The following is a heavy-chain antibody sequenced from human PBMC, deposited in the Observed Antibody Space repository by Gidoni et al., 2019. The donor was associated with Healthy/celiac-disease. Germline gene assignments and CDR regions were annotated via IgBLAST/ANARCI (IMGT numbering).Heavy chain of an antibody. V-gene: IGHV4-39*01. CDR2: IYYSGST. CDR3: ARRTDQLEWELPFDY. D-gene: IGHD1-26*01. CDR1: GGSISSSSYY. Sequence: QLQLQESRPGLVKPSEILSLTCTVSGGSISSSSYYWCWIRQPPGKGLEWTGSIYYSGSTYYNPSLKSRVTISVDTSKNQFSLKLSSVTAADTAVYYCARRTDQLEWELPFDYWGQGTLVTVSS. J-gene: IGHJ4*02.